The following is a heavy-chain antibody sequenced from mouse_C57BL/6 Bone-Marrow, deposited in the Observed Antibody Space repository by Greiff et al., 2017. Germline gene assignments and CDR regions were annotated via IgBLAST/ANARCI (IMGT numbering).Heavy chain of an antibody. J-gene: IGHJ4*01. CDR2: ISDGGSYT. V-gene: IGHV5-4*01. Sequence: EVQVVESGGGLVKPGGSLKLSCAASGFTFSSYAMSWVRQTPEKRLEWVATISDGGSYTYYPDNVKGRFTISRDNAKNNLYLQMSHLKSEDTAMYYCARVSSGDYWGQGTSVTVSS. CDR1: GFTFSSYA. CDR3: ARVSSGDY.